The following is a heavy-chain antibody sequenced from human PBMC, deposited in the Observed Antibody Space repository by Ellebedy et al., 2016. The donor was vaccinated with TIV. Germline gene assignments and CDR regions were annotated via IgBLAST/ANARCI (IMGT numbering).Heavy chain of an antibody. D-gene: IGHD1-26*01. V-gene: IGHV4-39*01. CDR1: GGSISSSSYY. CDR2: IYYSGST. CDR3: ARSLGATLDY. J-gene: IGHJ4*02. Sequence: SETLSLTXTVSGGSISSSSYYWGWIRQPPGKGLEWIGSIYYSGSTYYNPSLKSRVTISVDTSKNQFSLKLSSVTAADTAVYYCARSLGATLDYWGQGTLVTVSS.